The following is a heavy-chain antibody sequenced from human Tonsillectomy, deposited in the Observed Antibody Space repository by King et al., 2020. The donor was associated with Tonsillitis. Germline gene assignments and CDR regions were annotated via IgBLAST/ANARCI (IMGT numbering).Heavy chain of an antibody. Sequence: VQLVESGGGVVQPGRSLRLSCAASGFTFSSYGMHWVRQAPGKGLEWVAVISYDGSNKYYADSVKGRFTISRDNSKNTLYLQMNSLRAEDTAVYYWAKDLEYSSSMLDYWGQGTLVTVSS. CDR1: GFTFSSYG. CDR3: AKDLEYSSSMLDY. J-gene: IGHJ4*02. CDR2: ISYDGSNK. D-gene: IGHD6-6*01. V-gene: IGHV3-30*18.